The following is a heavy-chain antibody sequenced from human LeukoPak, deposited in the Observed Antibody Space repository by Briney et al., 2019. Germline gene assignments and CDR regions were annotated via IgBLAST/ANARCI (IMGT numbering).Heavy chain of an antibody. J-gene: IGHJ4*02. CDR2: IYYSGST. Sequence: PSETLSLTCTVSGGSISSYYWSWIRQPPGKGLEWIGYIYYSGSTNYNPSLKSRVTISVDTSKNQFSLKLSSVTAADTAVYYCARPKKKYSSGWFDYWGQGTLVTVSS. CDR1: GGSISSYY. CDR3: ARPKKKYSSGWFDY. D-gene: IGHD6-19*01. V-gene: IGHV4-59*01.